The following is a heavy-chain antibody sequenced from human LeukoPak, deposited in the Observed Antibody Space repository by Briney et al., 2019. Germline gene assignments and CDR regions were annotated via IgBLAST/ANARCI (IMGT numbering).Heavy chain of an antibody. CDR3: ARGVGGSYGWFDP. D-gene: IGHD1-26*01. CDR2: IIPILGIA. V-gene: IGHV1-69*04. CDR1: GGTFSSYA. J-gene: IGHJ5*02. Sequence: SVKLSCKASGGTFSSYAISWVRQAPGQGLEWMGRIIPILGIANYAQKFQGRVTITADKSTSTAYMELSSLRSEDTAVYYCARGVGGSYGWFDPWGQGTLVTVSS.